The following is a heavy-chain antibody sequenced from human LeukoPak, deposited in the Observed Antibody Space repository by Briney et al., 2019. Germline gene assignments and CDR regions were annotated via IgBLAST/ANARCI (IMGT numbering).Heavy chain of an antibody. CDR3: AKEPNKDCSSTSCYNYFDY. V-gene: IGHV4-59*12. CDR2: IYYTGST. Sequence: SETLSLTCSISGGSISNKYWSWIRRPPGKGLEWIGYIYYTGSTSYNPSLKSRVTISLDKSKNQFSLKLTSVTAADTAVYYCAKEPNKDCSSTSCYNYFDYWGQGTLVTVSS. J-gene: IGHJ4*02. CDR1: GGSISNKY. D-gene: IGHD2-2*02.